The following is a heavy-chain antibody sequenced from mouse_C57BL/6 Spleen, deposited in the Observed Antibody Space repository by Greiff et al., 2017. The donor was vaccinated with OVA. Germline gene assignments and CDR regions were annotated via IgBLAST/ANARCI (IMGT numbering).Heavy chain of an antibody. Sequence: VQLQQSGPELVKPGASVKISCKASGYSFTDYNMNWVKQSNGKSLEWIGVINPNYGTTSYNQKFKGKATLTVDQSSSTAYMQLNSLTSADSAVYYCARAVYYGNPWYFDVWGTGTTVTVSS. J-gene: IGHJ1*03. V-gene: IGHV1-39*01. CDR2: INPNYGTT. D-gene: IGHD2-1*01. CDR3: ARAVYYGNPWYFDV. CDR1: GYSFTDYN.